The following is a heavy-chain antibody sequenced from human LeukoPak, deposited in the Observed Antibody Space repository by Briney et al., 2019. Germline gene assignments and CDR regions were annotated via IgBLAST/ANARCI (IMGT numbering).Heavy chain of an antibody. CDR3: AKDLMRDRWFGES. CDR1: GFTFSYYG. Sequence: GGSLRLSCAASGFTFSYYGMHWVRQAPGKGLEWVAFIRFDGNDKFYTKSVKGRFTISKDTSRSTPYLQMNSLRLEDTAVYYCAKDLMRDRWFGESWGQGTLVTVSS. CDR2: IRFDGNDK. V-gene: IGHV3-30*02. D-gene: IGHD3-10*01. J-gene: IGHJ5*02.